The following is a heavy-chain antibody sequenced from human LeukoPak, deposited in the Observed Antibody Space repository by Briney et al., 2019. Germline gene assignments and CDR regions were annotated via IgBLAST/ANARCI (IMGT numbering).Heavy chain of an antibody. CDR1: GCIFTSYW. CDR3: ARHGDSSSYYSY. V-gene: IGHV5-51*01. J-gene: IGHJ4*02. Sequence: GGSLQSSCKGSGCIFTSYWIGWVRQMPGKGLEWMGIIYPGDSDTRYSPSFQGQVTISADKSISTAYLQWSSLKASDTAMYYCARHGDSSSYYSYWGQGTLVTVSS. CDR2: IYPGDSDT. D-gene: IGHD3-22*01.